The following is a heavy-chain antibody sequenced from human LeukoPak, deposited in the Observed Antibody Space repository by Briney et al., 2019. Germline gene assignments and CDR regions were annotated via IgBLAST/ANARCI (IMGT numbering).Heavy chain of an antibody. CDR2: LWYDSNNE. CDR3: VFRLVEVRGVIITWGSDY. J-gene: IGHJ4*02. D-gene: IGHD3-10*01. CDR1: GFSFSSYV. V-gene: IGHV3-33*01. Sequence: GGSLRLSREASGFSFSSYVMHWVRQAPGKGLEWVAVLWYDSNNENYGDSVKGRFTISRDNSKNTLYLEMNSLSAEDTAVYYCVFRLVEVRGVIITWGSDYWGQGTQVTVSS.